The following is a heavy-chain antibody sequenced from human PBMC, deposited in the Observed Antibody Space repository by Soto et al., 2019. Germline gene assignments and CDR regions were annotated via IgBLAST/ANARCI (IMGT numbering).Heavy chain of an antibody. CDR2: INSDASHT. CDR1: GFTFSTYW. Sequence: PGGSLRLACAASGFTFSTYWMHWIRQVPGKGLEWVSRINSDASHTYYADSVKGRFTISRDNAKNTLHLEMNSLRAEDTAVYYCGCVRHCITTSGCGKCFDPWGQGTRDTVSS. CDR3: GCVRHCITTSGCGKCFDP. J-gene: IGHJ5*02. V-gene: IGHV3-74*01. D-gene: IGHD3-22*01.